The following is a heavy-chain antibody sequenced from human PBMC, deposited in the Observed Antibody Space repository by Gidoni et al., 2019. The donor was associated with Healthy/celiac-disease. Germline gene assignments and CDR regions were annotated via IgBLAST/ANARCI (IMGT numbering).Heavy chain of an antibody. D-gene: IGHD6-19*01. J-gene: IGHJ4*02. V-gene: IGHV3-23*01. CDR2: ISGSGGST. CDR3: AKGQQWLVDFDY. CDR1: GFPFSSYA. Sequence: EVQLLASGGGLVQPGGSLRLSCAASGFPFSSYAMGWVRQAPGKGLEVVSGISGSGGSTYYADSVKGRFTISRDNSKNTLYLQMNSLRAEDTAVYYCAKGQQWLVDFDYWGQGTLVTVSS.